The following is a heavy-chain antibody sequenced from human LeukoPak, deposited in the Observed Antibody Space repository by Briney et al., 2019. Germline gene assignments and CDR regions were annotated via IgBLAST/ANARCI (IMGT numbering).Heavy chain of an antibody. Sequence: SVKVSCKASGDTFSSYAISWVRQAPGQGLEWMGRIIPILGIANYAQKFQGRVTITADKSTSTAYMELSSLRSEDTAVYYCARGEVPAANSYYYYGMDVWGQGTMVTVSS. D-gene: IGHD2-2*01. V-gene: IGHV1-69*04. CDR1: GDTFSSYA. CDR3: ARGEVPAANSYYYYGMDV. CDR2: IIPILGIA. J-gene: IGHJ6*02.